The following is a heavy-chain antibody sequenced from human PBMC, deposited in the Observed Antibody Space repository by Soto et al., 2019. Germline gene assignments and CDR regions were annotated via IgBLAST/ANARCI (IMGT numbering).Heavy chain of an antibody. CDR2: IKTDGSTT. Sequence: EVQLVESGGGLVQPGGSLRLSCAASGFSFSSYWMHWVRQAPGKGLVWVSRIKTDGSTTNYADSVKGRITVSRDNAENTLYLQMTSLRTEDTAVYYCARVGQGAWYFDLWGRGTLVTVSS. CDR1: GFSFSSYW. D-gene: IGHD1-26*01. J-gene: IGHJ2*01. V-gene: IGHV3-74*01. CDR3: ARVGQGAWYFDL.